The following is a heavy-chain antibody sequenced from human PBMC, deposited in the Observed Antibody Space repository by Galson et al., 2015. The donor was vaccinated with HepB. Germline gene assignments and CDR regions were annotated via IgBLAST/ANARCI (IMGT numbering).Heavy chain of an antibody. D-gene: IGHD6-19*01. CDR1: GGSISSSSYY. CDR2: IYYSGST. Sequence: LSLTCTVSGGSISSSSYYWGWIRQPPGKGLEWIGSIYYSGSTYYNPSLKSRVTISVDTSKNQFSLKLSSVTAADTAVYYCATTQYSSGWYFDYWGQGTLVTVSS. J-gene: IGHJ4*02. CDR3: ATTQYSSGWYFDY. V-gene: IGHV4-39*01.